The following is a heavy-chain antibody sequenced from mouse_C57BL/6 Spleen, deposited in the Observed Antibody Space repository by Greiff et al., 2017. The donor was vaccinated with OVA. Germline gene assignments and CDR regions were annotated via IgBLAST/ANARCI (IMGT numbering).Heavy chain of an antibody. CDR1: GFTFSSYA. D-gene: IGHD2-4*01. Sequence: DVHLVESGGGLVKPGGSLKLSCAASGFTFSSYAMSWVRQTPEKRLEWVATISDGGSYTYYPDNVKGRFTISRDNAKNNLYLQMSHLKSEDTAMYYCARDRDYEGYFDYWGQGTTLTVSS. CDR3: ARDRDYEGYFDY. V-gene: IGHV5-4*01. CDR2: ISDGGSYT. J-gene: IGHJ2*01.